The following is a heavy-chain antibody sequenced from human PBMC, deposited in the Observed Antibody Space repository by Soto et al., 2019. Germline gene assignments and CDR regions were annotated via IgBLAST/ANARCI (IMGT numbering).Heavy chain of an antibody. CDR1: GGSISSSNW. CDR2: IYHSGST. V-gene: IGHV4-4*02. J-gene: IGHJ6*02. CDR3: ARGIGGSGRIAAAGSLSLPKAFGQYYYYYGMDV. Sequence: PSETLSLTCAVSGGSISSSNWWSWVRQPPGKGLEWIGEIYHSGSTNYNPSLKSRVTISVDKSKNQFSLKLSSVTAADTAVYYCARGIGGSGRIAAAGSLSLPKAFGQYYYYYGMDVWGQGTTVTVSS. D-gene: IGHD6-13*01.